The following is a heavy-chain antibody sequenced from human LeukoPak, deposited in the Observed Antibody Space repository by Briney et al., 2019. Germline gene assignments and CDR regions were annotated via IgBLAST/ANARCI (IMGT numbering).Heavy chain of an antibody. CDR1: GFTFSTYA. CDR2: ISADGAAT. Sequence: GGSLRLSCAASGFTFSTYAMTWVRQAPGKGLDWVSAISADGAATYYADSVKGRFTISRDNSRNTLYLQMISLRAEDSAVYYCARISDSLSVFWGQGTLVTVSS. D-gene: IGHD2-15*01. V-gene: IGHV3-23*01. CDR3: ARISDSLSVF. J-gene: IGHJ4*02.